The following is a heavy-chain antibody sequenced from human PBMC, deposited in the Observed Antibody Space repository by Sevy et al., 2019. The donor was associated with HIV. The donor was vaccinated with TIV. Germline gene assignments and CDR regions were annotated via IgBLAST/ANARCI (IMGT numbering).Heavy chain of an antibody. CDR1: GGSVSSGSYY. Sequence: SETLSLTCTVSGGSVSSGSYYWSWIRQPPGKGLEWIGYIYYSGSTNHNPSLKRRVTISVDTSKNQFSLKLNSVTAADTAMYYCARVRGGYSGFGGFDYWGQGTLVTVSS. J-gene: IGHJ4*02. D-gene: IGHD5-12*01. V-gene: IGHV4-61*01. CDR2: IYYSGST. CDR3: ARVRGGYSGFGGFDY.